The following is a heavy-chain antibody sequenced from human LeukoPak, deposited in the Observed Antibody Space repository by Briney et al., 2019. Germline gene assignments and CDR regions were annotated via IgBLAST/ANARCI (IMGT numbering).Heavy chain of an antibody. D-gene: IGHD4-11*01. J-gene: IGHJ3*01. V-gene: IGHV3-23*01. Sequence: GGSLRLSCAASGFTFPNYVVSWVRQAPGKGLEWASAISGSGGNTYYADSVKGRFTISRDNSKNTLYLQMNSLRAEDAAVYYCADEYSKGDVWGQGTVVTVSS. CDR1: GFTFPNYV. CDR2: ISGSGGNT. CDR3: ADEYSKGDV.